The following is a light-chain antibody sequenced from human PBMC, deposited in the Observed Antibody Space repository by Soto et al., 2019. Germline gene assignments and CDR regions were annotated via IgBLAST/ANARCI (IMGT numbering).Light chain of an antibody. CDR3: RSYDSSLSGYV. CDR1: SCNIGAGYD. J-gene: IGLJ1*01. V-gene: IGLV1-40*01. CDR2: GNS. Sequence: QSVLTQPPSVSGAPGQRVTISCTGSSCNIGAGYDVHWYQQLPGTAPKLLIYGNSNRPSGVPDRFSGSKSGTSASLAITGLQAEDEADYYCRSYDSSLSGYVFGTGTKLTVL.